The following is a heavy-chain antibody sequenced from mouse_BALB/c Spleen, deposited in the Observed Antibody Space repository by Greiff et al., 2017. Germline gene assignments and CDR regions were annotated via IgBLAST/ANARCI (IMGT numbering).Heavy chain of an antibody. CDR1: GFNIKDTY. CDR3: ARSYYRYDVFDY. D-gene: IGHD2-14*01. V-gene: IGHV14-3*02. J-gene: IGHJ2*01. Sequence: VQLQQSGAELVKPGASVKLSCTASGFNIKDTYMHWVKQRPEQGLEWIGRIDPANGNTKYDPKFQGKATITADTSSNTAYLQLSSLTSEDTAVYYCARSYYRYDVFDYWGQGTTRTVSA. CDR2: IDPANGNT.